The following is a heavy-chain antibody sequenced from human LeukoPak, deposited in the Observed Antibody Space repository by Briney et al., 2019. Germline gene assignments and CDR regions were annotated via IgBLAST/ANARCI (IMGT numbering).Heavy chain of an antibody. D-gene: IGHD6-13*01. CDR3: ARSRIAAAGNWFDP. CDR2: IDWDDDK. V-gene: IGHV2-70*11. CDR1: GFSLSTSGVC. Sequence: ESGPTLVNPTQTLTLTCTFSGFSLSTSGVCVSWIRQPPGKALEWLARIDWDDDKYYSTSLKTRLTISKDTSKNQVVLTMTNMDPVDTATYYCARSRIAAAGNWFDPWGQGTLVTVSS. J-gene: IGHJ5*02.